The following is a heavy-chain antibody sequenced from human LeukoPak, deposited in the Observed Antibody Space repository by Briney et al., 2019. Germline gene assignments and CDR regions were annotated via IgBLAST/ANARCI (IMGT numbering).Heavy chain of an antibody. V-gene: IGHV3-23*01. Sequence: GESLRLSCAASGFTFSSYAMNWVRQAPGKGLEWVSAISGSGGSTYYADSVKGRFTISRDNSKNTLYLQMNSLRAEDTAVYYCAKVDRDPYYDFWSGYSWSPFDYWGQGTLVTVSS. CDR2: ISGSGGST. J-gene: IGHJ4*02. CDR3: AKVDRDPYYDFWSGYSWSPFDY. CDR1: GFTFSSYA. D-gene: IGHD3-3*01.